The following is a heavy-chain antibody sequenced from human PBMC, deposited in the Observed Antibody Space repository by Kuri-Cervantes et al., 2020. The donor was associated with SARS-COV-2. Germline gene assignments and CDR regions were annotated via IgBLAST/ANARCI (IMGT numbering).Heavy chain of an antibody. V-gene: IGHV3-21*01. CDR1: GFNFGNYA. CDR3: ASGYGSGSYYSIPFDY. Sequence: GESLKISCAASGFNFGNYAMTWVRQAPGKGLEWVSSISSSSSYIYYADSVKGRFTISRDNAKNSLYLQMNSLRAEDTAVYYCASGYGSGSYYSIPFDYWGQGTLVTVSS. CDR2: ISSSSSYI. J-gene: IGHJ4*02. D-gene: IGHD3-10*01.